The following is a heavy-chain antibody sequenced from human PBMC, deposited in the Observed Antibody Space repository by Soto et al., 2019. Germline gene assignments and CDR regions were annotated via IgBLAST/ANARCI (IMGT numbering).Heavy chain of an antibody. CDR3: ARGVVDTAMVPYYYYGMDV. V-gene: IGHV3-33*01. J-gene: IGHJ6*02. Sequence: PGGSLRLSCAASGFTFSSYGMQWVRQAPGKGLEWVAVIWYDGSNKYYADSVKGRFTISRDNAKNSLYLQMNSLRDEDTAVYYCARGVVDTAMVPYYYYGMDVWGQGTTVTVSS. CDR2: IWYDGSNK. CDR1: GFTFSSYG. D-gene: IGHD5-18*01.